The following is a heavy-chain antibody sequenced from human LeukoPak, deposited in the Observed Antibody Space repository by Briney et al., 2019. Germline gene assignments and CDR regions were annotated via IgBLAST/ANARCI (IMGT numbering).Heavy chain of an antibody. V-gene: IGHV1-24*01. CDR2: FDPEDGET. D-gene: IGHD6-6*01. CDR1: GYTLTELS. J-gene: IGHJ5*02. Sequence: ASVKVSCKVSGYTLTELSMHWVRQAPGKGLEWMGGFDPEDGETIYAQKFQGRVTMTRDMSTSTVYMELSSLRSEDTAVYYCARDGDHSSSSLSWFDPWGQGTLVTVSS. CDR3: ARDGDHSSSSLSWFDP.